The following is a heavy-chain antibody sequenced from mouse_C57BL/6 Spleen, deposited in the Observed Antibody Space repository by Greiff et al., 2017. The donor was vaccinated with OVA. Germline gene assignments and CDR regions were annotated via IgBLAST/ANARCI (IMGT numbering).Heavy chain of an antibody. D-gene: IGHD3-2*02. V-gene: IGHV1-76*01. CDR1: GYTFTDYY. CDR3: AFTAQAKGYFDY. Sequence: QVQLQQSGAELVRPGASVTLSCQASGYTFTDYYITWVKQRPGPGLAWIARLYPGSGTTYYNDQFTGKAPLTADNSSSTAYMQLSSRTSEDSAGDICAFTAQAKGYFDYWGQGTTLTVSS. J-gene: IGHJ2*01. CDR2: LYPGSGTT.